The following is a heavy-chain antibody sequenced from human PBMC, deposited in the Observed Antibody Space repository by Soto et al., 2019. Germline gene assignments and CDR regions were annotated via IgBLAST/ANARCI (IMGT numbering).Heavy chain of an antibody. CDR1: GYTFTSYD. J-gene: IGHJ4*02. D-gene: IGHD2-15*01. CDR3: ARVILDIVVVVVAATTFDY. CDR2: MNPNSGNT. V-gene: IGHV1-8*01. Sequence: ASVKVSCKASGYTFTSYDINWVRQATGQGLEWMGWMNPNSGNTGCAQKFQGRVTITRNTSISTAYMELSSLRSEDTAVYYCARVILDIVVVVVAATTFDYWGQGTLVTVSS.